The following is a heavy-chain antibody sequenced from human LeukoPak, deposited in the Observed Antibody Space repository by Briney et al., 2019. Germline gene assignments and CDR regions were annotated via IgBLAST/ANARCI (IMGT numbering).Heavy chain of an antibody. J-gene: IGHJ6*03. Sequence: SETLSLTCTVSGYSISSGYHWGWIRQPPGKGLEWIGSIYYSGSTYYNPSLKSRVTISVDTSKNQFPLKLSSVTAADTAVYYCAEAHCSSTSCYDYYYYYMDVWGKGTTVTVSS. D-gene: IGHD2-2*01. CDR1: GYSISSGYH. V-gene: IGHV4-38-2*02. CDR2: IYYSGST. CDR3: AEAHCSSTSCYDYYYYYMDV.